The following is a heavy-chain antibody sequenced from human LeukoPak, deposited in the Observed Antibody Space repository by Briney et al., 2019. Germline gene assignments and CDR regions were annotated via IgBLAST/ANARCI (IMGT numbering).Heavy chain of an antibody. Sequence: SETLSLTCTASGGSISSTSYYWGWIRRPPGRGLEWIGGIIYSGNTKYNPSLKSRVIISVDTSKNQFSLKLSSVTAADTAVYYCARGHPSDAYYGMDVWGQGTTVTVSS. CDR3: ARGHPSDAYYGMDV. CDR1: GGSISSTSYY. J-gene: IGHJ6*02. V-gene: IGHV4-39*07. CDR2: IIYSGNT.